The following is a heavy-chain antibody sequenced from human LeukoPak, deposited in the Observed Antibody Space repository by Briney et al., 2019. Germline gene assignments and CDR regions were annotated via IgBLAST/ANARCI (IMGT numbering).Heavy chain of an antibody. V-gene: IGHV1-69*04. D-gene: IGHD3-3*01. CDR3: TRGSGSGSPYYYCGMDV. CDR1: GGTFSSYA. CDR2: IIPILGIA. Sequence: ASVKVSCKASGGTFSSYAISWVRQAPGQGLEWMGRIIPILGIANYAQKFQGRVRITADKSTSTAYMELSSLRSEDTAVYYCTRGSGSGSPYYYCGMDVWGQGTTVTVSS. J-gene: IGHJ6*02.